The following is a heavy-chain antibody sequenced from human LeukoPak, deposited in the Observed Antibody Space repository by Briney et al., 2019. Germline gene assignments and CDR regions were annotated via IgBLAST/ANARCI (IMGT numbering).Heavy chain of an antibody. CDR2: ISWDGGST. V-gene: IGHV3-43*01. CDR1: AFTCDDYN. D-gene: IGHD5-18*01. Sequence: GVYLTLSCAGSAFTCDDYNMHWVRPAPGKGLEWVSLISWDGGSTYYADSVKGRFTISTDNSKNSLYLQMNSLRTEDTALYYCAKDMMGGYSYGVRRAFDIWGQGTMVTVSS. CDR3: AKDMMGGYSYGVRRAFDI. J-gene: IGHJ3*02.